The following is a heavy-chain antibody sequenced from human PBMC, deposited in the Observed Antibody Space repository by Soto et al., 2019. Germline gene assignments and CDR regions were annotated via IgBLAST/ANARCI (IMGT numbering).Heavy chain of an antibody. Sequence: PGESLKISCKGSGYSFTSYWISWVRQMPGKGLEWMGIIYPGDSDTRYSPSFQGQVTISADKSISTAYLQWSSLKASDTAMYYCARTLGSGDYYYGMDVWGQGTTVTVSS. D-gene: IGHD1-1*01. V-gene: IGHV5-51*01. J-gene: IGHJ6*02. CDR2: IYPGDSDT. CDR3: ARTLGSGDYYYGMDV. CDR1: GYSFTSYW.